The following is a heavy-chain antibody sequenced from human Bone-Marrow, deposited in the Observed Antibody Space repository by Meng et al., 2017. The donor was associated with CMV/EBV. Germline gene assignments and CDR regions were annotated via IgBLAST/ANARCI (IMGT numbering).Heavy chain of an antibody. CDR1: GYSFTSLW. D-gene: IGHD5-24*01. CDR2: IFPRDSDT. CDR3: TRAWGPTSHYGDY. Sequence: GESLKISCTGTGYSFTSLWIGWVRQMPGKGLEWMGLIFPRDSDTRYSPSFHGQVTFSADKTINTAYLQWGSLEASDTAMYYCTRAWGPTSHYGDYWGQGTLVTVSS. V-gene: IGHV5-51*01. J-gene: IGHJ4*02.